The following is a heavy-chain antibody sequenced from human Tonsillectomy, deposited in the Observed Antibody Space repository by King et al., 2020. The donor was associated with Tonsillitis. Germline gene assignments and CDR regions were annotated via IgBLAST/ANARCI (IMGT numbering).Heavy chain of an antibody. D-gene: IGHD7-27*01. Sequence: VQLVESGGGLVQPGGSLKLSCAASCFTFSGSAMHWVRQASGKGREWVGRIRSKSNSFATAYAASVKGRFTNSRDDSKNTAYLQMNSLKTEDTAVYYCTRSETGVFDYWGQGTLVTVSS. V-gene: IGHV3-73*01. J-gene: IGHJ4*02. CDR2: IRSKSNSFAT. CDR1: CFTFSGSA. CDR3: TRSETGVFDY.